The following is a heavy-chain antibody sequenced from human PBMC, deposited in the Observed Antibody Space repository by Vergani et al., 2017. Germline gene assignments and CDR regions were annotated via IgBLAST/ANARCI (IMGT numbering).Heavy chain of an antibody. J-gene: IGHJ4*02. CDR3: ARVSTIFGVVIENYFDY. V-gene: IGHV3-11*01. CDR2: ISSSGSTI. Sequence: QVQLQQWGAGLLKPSETLSLTCAVYGGSFSGYYMSWIRQAPGKGLEWVSYISSSGSTIYYADSVKGRFTISRDNAKNSLYLQMNSLRAEDTAVYYCARVSTIFGVVIENYFDYWGQGTLVTVSS. CDR1: GGSFSGYY. D-gene: IGHD3-3*01.